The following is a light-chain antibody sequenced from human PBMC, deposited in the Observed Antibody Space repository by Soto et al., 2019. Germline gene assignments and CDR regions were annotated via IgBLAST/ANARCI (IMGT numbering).Light chain of an antibody. J-gene: IGLJ2*01. CDR2: RNN. V-gene: IGLV1-47*01. CDR1: SSNIGSNY. CDR3: AAWDDSLSGL. Sequence: QSVLTQPPSASGTPGQRVTISCSGSSSNIGSNYVYWYQQLPGTAPKLLIYRNNQRPSGVPDRFSGSKSGTSASLAISGLRSEDDADYYCAAWDDSLSGLFGGGTQLTVL.